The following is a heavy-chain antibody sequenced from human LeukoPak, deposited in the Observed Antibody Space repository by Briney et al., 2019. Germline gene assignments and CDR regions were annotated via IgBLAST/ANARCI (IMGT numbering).Heavy chain of an antibody. J-gene: IGHJ6*02. Sequence: GGSLRLSCAASGFTFSSYGMHLVRQAPGNGLEWVAVIWYDGSNKYYADSVKGRFTISRDNSKNTLYLQMNTLRVEDTAVYYCTRDLMDYDVSTGLHHYYMDVWGQGTTVTVSS. D-gene: IGHD3-9*01. CDR2: IWYDGSNK. CDR1: GFTFSSYG. CDR3: TRDLMDYDVSTGLHHYYMDV. V-gene: IGHV3-33*01.